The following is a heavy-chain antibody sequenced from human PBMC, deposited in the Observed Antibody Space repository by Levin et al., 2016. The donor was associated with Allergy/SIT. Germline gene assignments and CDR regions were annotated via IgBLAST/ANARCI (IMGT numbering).Heavy chain of an antibody. V-gene: IGHV3-33*01. J-gene: IGHJ6*02. D-gene: IGHD3-3*01. CDR2: IWYDGSNK. CDR3: ARDPYDFCLFCGMDV. Sequence: VRQAPGKGLEWVAVIWYDGSNKYYADSVKGRFTISRDNSKNTLYLQMNSLRAEDTAVYYCARDPYDFCLFCGMDVWGQGTTVTVSS.